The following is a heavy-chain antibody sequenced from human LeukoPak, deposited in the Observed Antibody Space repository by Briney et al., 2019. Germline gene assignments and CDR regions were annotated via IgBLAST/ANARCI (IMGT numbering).Heavy chain of an antibody. CDR3: ARAESRGATFDP. CDR2: IYSGGNT. V-gene: IGHV3-53*01. CDR1: GFTVSSNY. J-gene: IGHJ5*02. Sequence: GGSLRLSCAASGFTVSSNYMSWVRQAPGKGLEWVSVIYSGGNTYYADSVKGRFTISRDNSKNTLYLQMNSLRAEDTAVYYCARAESRGATFDPWGQGTLVTVSS. D-gene: IGHD1-26*01.